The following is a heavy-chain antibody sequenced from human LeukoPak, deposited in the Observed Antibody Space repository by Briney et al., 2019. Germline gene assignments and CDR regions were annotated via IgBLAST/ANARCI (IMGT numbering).Heavy chain of an antibody. V-gene: IGHV1-18*01. CDR1: GYTFSSYG. CDR3: ARDPLYGSCEY. CDR2: ISGYNGNT. D-gene: IGHD6-6*01. Sequence: ASVKVSCKASGYTFSSYGISWVRQAPGQGLEWMGWISGYNGNTNYAQKLQGRVTMTTDTSTSTAYMELRSLRSDDTAVYYCARDPLYGSCEYWGQGTLVTVSS. J-gene: IGHJ4*02.